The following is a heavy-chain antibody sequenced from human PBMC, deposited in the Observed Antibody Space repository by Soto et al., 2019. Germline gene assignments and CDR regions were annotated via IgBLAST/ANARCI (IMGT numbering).Heavy chain of an antibody. V-gene: IGHV4-39*01. CDR1: GGSISSSSYY. D-gene: IGHD4-17*01. J-gene: IGHJ4*02. CDR2: IYYSGST. Sequence: QLQLQESGPGLVKPSETLSLTCTVSGGSISSSSYYWGWIRQPPGKGLEWIGSIYYSGSTYYNPSLKSRVTISVDTSKNQFSLKLSSVTAADTAVYYCARHTLTVTTMGFDYWGQGTLVTVSS. CDR3: ARHTLTVTTMGFDY.